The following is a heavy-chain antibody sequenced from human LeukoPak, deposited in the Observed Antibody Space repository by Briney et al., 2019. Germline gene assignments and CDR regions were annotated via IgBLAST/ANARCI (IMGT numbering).Heavy chain of an antibody. Sequence: GASVKVSCKASEYTFTGYYMHWVRQAPGQGLEWMGRINPNSGGTNYAQKFQGRVTMTRDTSISTAYMELSRLRSDDTAVYYCARDRGGYSYGALNYYYYGMDVWGQGTTVTVSS. CDR1: EYTFTGYY. V-gene: IGHV1-2*06. D-gene: IGHD5-18*01. J-gene: IGHJ6*02. CDR2: INPNSGGT. CDR3: ARDRGGYSYGALNYYYYGMDV.